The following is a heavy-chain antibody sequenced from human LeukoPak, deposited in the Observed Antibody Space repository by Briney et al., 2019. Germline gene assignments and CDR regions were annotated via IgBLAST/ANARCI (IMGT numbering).Heavy chain of an antibody. Sequence: PSETLSLTCAVYGGSFSGYYWSWIRQPPGKGLEWIGEINHSGSTNYNPSLKSRVTISVDTSKNQFSLKLSSVTAADTAVYYCARAVDCSGGSCYDYWGQGTLVTVSS. CDR3: ARAVDCSGGSCYDY. J-gene: IGHJ4*02. D-gene: IGHD2-15*01. V-gene: IGHV4-34*01. CDR1: GGSFSGYY. CDR2: INHSGST.